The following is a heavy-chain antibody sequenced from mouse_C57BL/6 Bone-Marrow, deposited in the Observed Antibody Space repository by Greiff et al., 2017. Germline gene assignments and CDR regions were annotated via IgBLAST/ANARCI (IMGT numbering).Heavy chain of an antibody. V-gene: IGHV1-39*01. CDR3: ARVFITTVGGYFDY. CDR2: INPNYGTT. J-gene: IGHJ2*01. D-gene: IGHD1-1*01. CDR1: GYSFTDYN. Sequence: EVQLKESGPELVKPGASVKISCKASGYSFTDYNMNWVKQSNGKSLEWIGVINPNYGTTSYNQKFKGKATLTVDQSSSTAYMQLNSLTSEDSAVYYCARVFITTVGGYFDYWGQGTTLTVSS.